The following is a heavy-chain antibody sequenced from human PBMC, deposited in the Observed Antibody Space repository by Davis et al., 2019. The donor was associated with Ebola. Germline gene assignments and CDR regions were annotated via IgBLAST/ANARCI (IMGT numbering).Heavy chain of an antibody. J-gene: IGHJ4*02. V-gene: IGHV3-9*01. CDR3: ARGSGSYYSYYFDY. CDR1: GFTFDDYA. Sequence: GGSLRLSCAASGFTFDDYAMHWVRQAPGKGLEWVSGISWNSGSIGYADSVKGRFTISRDNAKNSLYLQMNSLRAEDTAVYYCARGSGSYYSYYFDYWGQGTLVTVSS. CDR2: ISWNSGSI. D-gene: IGHD3-10*01.